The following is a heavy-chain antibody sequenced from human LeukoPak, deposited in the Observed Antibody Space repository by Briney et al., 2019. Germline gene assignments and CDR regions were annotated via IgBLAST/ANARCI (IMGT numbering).Heavy chain of an antibody. CDR3: ARDPMYSSSSRSFDY. Sequence: GGSLRLSCAASGFTFSSYSMNWVRQAPGKGLEWVSSISGSSSYIYYADSVKGRFTISRGNAKNSLYLQMNSLRAEDTAVYYCARDPMYSSSSRSFDYWRQGTLVTVSS. CDR1: GFTFSSYS. V-gene: IGHV3-21*01. D-gene: IGHD6-6*01. CDR2: ISGSSSYI. J-gene: IGHJ4*02.